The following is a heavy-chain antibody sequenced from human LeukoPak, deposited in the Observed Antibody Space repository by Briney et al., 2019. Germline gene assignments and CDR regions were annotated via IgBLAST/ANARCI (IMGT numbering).Heavy chain of an antibody. Sequence: GGSLRLSCAASGFTFSSYAMSWVRQAPGKGLEWVSSISGSGGSTYHADSVKGRFTISRDNSKNTLYLQMNSLRAEDTAVYYCAKRMRNWGFDYWGQGTLVTVYS. D-gene: IGHD7-27*01. J-gene: IGHJ4*02. CDR3: AKRMRNWGFDY. V-gene: IGHV3-23*01. CDR2: ISGSGGST. CDR1: GFTFSSYA.